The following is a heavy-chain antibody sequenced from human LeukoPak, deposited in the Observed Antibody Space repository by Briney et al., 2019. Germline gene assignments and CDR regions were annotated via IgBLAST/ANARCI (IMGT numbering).Heavy chain of an antibody. CDR3: ARRLGGSGYLDY. V-gene: IGHV4-59*01. CDR1: GGSINSYY. Sequence: SETLSLTCTVSGGSINSYYWSWVRQPPGKGVEVVGYIYYSGNTNYNPSLKSRVTISVDTSKNKFSLKLSSVTAADTAVYYCARRLGGSGYLDYWGQGILVTVSS. J-gene: IGHJ4*02. CDR2: IYYSGNT. D-gene: IGHD3-22*01.